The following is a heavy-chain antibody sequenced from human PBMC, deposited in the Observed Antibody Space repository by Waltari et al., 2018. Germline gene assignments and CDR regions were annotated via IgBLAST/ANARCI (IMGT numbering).Heavy chain of an antibody. D-gene: IGHD5-12*01. J-gene: IGHJ3*02. Sequence: EVQLVESGGGLVQPGESLRLSCAASGFTFRPYNMNWGRQAPGKGLEWVSYISSSTTTYYADYVKGRFTISRDNAKNSLYLQMNSLRAEDTALYYCARGRAGYIQDVFDIWGQGTMVSVSS. CDR3: ARGRAGYIQDVFDI. V-gene: IGHV3-48*01. CDR2: ISSSTTT. CDR1: GFTFRPYN.